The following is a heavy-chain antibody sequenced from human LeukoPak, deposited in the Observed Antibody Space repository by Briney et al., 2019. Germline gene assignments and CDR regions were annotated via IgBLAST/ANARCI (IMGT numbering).Heavy chain of an antibody. CDR1: GFTFSSYG. CDR2: IWYDGSNK. V-gene: IGHV3-33*01. D-gene: IGHD2-2*02. CDR3: AREVLGYCSSTSCYIENWFDP. J-gene: IGHJ5*02. Sequence: GGSLRLTCAASGFTFSSYGMHWVRQAPGKGLEWVAVIWYDGSNKYYADSVKGRFTISRDNSKNTLYLQMNSLRAEDTAVYYCAREVLGYCSSTSCYIENWFDPWGQGTLVTVSS.